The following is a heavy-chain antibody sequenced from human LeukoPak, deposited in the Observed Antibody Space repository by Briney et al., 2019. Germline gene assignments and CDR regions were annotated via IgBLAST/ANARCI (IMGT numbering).Heavy chain of an antibody. Sequence: VGSLRLSCAASGFTFDDYGMSWVCQAPGKGLEWVSGINWNGGSTGYADSVKGRFTISRDNAKNSLYLQMNSLRAEDTALYYCARASGNYYDSSAYYYYFDYWGQGTLVTVSS. CDR3: ARASGNYYDSSAYYYYFDY. CDR2: INWNGGST. D-gene: IGHD3-22*01. CDR1: GFTFDDYG. V-gene: IGHV3-20*04. J-gene: IGHJ4*02.